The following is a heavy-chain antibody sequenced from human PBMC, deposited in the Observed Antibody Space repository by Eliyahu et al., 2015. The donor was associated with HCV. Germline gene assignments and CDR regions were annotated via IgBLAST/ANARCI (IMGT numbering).Heavy chain of an antibody. Sequence: EVQLLESGGGLVQPGGSLRLSCAASGFXFSSYAMSWVRQAPGKGLEWVSAISGSGGSTYYADSVKGRFTISRDNSKNTLYLQMNSLRAEDTAVYYCAKVKPIFGVVKTTASFDYWGQGTLVTVSS. D-gene: IGHD3-3*01. CDR1: GFXFSSYA. CDR3: AKVKPIFGVVKTTASFDY. J-gene: IGHJ4*02. V-gene: IGHV3-23*01. CDR2: ISGSGGST.